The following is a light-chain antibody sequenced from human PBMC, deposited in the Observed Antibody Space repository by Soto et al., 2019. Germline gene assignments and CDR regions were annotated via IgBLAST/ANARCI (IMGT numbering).Light chain of an antibody. CDR3: QQSFTTPRT. CDR1: QSISSN. CDR2: AAS. J-gene: IGKJ1*01. V-gene: IGKV1-39*01. Sequence: DIQMTQSPSSLSASVGDRVTITCRASQSISSNLNWYQQKPGKAPKLLMYAASSLQSGVPSRFSGSGSGTDFTLPISSLQPEDFATYYCQQSFTTPRTFGQGTKVDIK.